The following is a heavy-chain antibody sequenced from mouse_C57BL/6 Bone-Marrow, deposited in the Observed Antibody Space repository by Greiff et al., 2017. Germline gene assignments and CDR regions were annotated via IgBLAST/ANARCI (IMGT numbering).Heavy chain of an antibody. J-gene: IGHJ3*01. D-gene: IGHD1-1*01. CDR3: ANTTVPFGY. V-gene: IGHV1-50*01. CDR2: IDPSDRYT. CDR1: GYTFTSYW. Sequence: QVQLKQPGAELVKPGASVKLSCKASGYTFTSYWMQWVKQRPGQGLEWIGEIDPSDRYTNYNQKFKGKATLTVDTSSSTAYMQLSSLTSEDSAVYYCANTTVPFGYWGQGTLVTVSA.